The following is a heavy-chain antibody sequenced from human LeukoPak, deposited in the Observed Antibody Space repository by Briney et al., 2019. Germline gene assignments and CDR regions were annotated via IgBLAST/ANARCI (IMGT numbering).Heavy chain of an antibody. CDR1: GYTFTCYY. V-gene: IGHV1-2*02. CDR3: ARANIVVVPAAIPLDY. CDR2: INPNSGGT. Sequence: ASVKVSCKASGYTFTCYYMHWVGQAPGQGLEWMGWINPNSGGTNYAQKFQGRVTMTRDTSISTAYMELSRLRSDDTAVYYCARANIVVVPAAIPLDYWGQGTLVTVSS. J-gene: IGHJ4*02. D-gene: IGHD2-2*02.